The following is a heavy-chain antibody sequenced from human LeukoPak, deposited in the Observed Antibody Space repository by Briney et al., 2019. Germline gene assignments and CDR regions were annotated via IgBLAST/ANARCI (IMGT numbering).Heavy chain of an antibody. CDR1: GYRFTTYW. CDR3: ATSHYSSGWFDY. J-gene: IGHJ4*02. D-gene: IGHD6-19*01. CDR2: IYPGDSDT. V-gene: IGHV5-51*01. Sequence: GESLKISCKGSGYRFTTYWIGWVRQLPGKGLEWMGIIYPGDSDTRYSPSFQGQVTISADKSISTAYLQWSSLKASDTAMYYCATSHYSSGWFDYWGQGTLVTVSS.